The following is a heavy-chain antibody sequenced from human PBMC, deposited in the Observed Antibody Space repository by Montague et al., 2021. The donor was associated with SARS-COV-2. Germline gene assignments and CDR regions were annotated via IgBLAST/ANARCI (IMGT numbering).Heavy chain of an antibody. CDR3: AREWGRGGDRYWYFDL. CDR2: IYYSGRT. CDR1: GGSITSGAYY. J-gene: IGHJ2*01. V-gene: IGHV4-31*03. D-gene: IGHD2-21*02. Sequence: TLSLTCNVSGGSITSGAYYWSWIRQHPGKGLEWIGYIYYSGRTFLNPSLKSRVTIPVDTSNNQFSLKVTSVTAADTAVYYCAREWGRGGDRYWYFDLWGRGTLVTVSS.